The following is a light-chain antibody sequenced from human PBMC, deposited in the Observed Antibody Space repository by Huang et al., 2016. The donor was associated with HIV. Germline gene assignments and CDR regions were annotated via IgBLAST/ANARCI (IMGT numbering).Light chain of an antibody. J-gene: IGKJ5*01. CDR2: DAS. V-gene: IGKV3-11*01. CDR3: QQRSNWPSIT. CDR1: QSVSSY. Sequence: EIVLTQSPATLSLSPGDRATLSCRASQSVSSYLAWYQQKPGQAPRLRIFDASNRATGIPARFGGSGSGTDFTLTISSLEPEDFAVYYCQQRSNWPSITFGQGTRLEIK.